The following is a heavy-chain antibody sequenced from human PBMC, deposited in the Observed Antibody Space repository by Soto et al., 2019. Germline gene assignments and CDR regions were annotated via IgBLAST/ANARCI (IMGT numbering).Heavy chain of an antibody. J-gene: IGHJ4*02. V-gene: IGHV3-30*18. CDR2: ISYDGSNK. Sequence: PGGSLRLSCAASGFTFSSYGMHWVRQAPGKGLEWVAVISYDGSNKYYADSVKGRFTISRDNSKNTLYLQMNSLRAEDTAVYYCAKDLGGGPLEYWGQGTLVTVYS. CDR3: AKDLGGGPLEY. D-gene: IGHD3-16*01. CDR1: GFTFSSYG.